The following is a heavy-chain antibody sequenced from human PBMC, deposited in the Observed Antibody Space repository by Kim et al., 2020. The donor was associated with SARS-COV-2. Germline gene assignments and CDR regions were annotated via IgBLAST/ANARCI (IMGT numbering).Heavy chain of an antibody. V-gene: IGHV1-69*13. CDR2: IIPIFGTA. J-gene: IGHJ6*03. CDR1: GGTFSSYA. Sequence: SVKVSCKASGGTFSSYAISLVRQAPGQGLEWMGGIIPIFGTANYAQKFQGRVTITADESTSTAYMELSSLRSEDTAVYYCAGLWFRELFPGYYYMDVWG. CDR3: AGLWFRELFPGYYYMDV. D-gene: IGHD3-10*01.